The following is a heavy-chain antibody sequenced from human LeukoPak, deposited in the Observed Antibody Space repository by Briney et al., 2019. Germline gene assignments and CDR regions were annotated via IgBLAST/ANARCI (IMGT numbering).Heavy chain of an antibody. V-gene: IGHV3-21*01. D-gene: IGHD3-22*01. J-gene: IGHJ4*02. CDR2: ISSSSSYI. CDR1: GFTFSRYS. Sequence: GGSLRLSCAASGFTFSRYSMNWVSQAPGKGLEWVSSISSSSSYIYYADSVKGRFTISRDNAKNSLYLQMNSLRAEDTAVYYCARDTGAYYDSGGLDYWGQGTLVTVSS. CDR3: ARDTGAYYDSGGLDY.